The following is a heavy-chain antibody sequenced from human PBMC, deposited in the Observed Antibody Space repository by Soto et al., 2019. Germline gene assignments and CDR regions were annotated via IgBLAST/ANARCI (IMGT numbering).Heavy chain of an antibody. J-gene: IGHJ3*02. CDR1: GFTFSSYA. CDR2: ISGSGGST. D-gene: IGHD3-10*01. V-gene: IGHV3-23*01. CDR3: AKGEGRWFGQSDAFDI. Sequence: GGSLRLSCAASGFTFSSYAMSWVRQAPGKGLEWVSAISGSGGSTYYADSVKGRFTISRDNSKNTLYLQMNSLRAEDTAVYYCAKGEGRWFGQSDAFDIWGQGTMVTVSS.